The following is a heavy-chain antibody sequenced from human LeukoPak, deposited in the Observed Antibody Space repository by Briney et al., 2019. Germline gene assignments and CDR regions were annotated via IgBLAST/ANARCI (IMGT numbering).Heavy chain of an antibody. CDR2: IYTSGNT. D-gene: IGHD5-12*01. CDR1: GGSISSYY. J-gene: IGHJ5*02. CDR3: ARQVAENWFDP. Sequence: SETLSLTCTVSGGSISSYYWSWIRQLPGKGLEWIGYIYTSGNTDYNPSLKSRVTISVDTSKNQFSLKLSSVTAADTAVYYCARQVAENWFDPWGQGTLVTVSS. V-gene: IGHV4-4*09.